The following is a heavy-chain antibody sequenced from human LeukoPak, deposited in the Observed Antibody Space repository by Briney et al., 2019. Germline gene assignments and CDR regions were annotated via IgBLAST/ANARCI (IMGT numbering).Heavy chain of an antibody. D-gene: IGHD3-3*01. V-gene: IGHV3-21*01. CDR1: GFTFSSYA. CDR2: ISSSSSYI. Sequence: GGSLRLSCAASGFTFSSYAMSWVRQAPGKGLEWVSSISSSSSYIYYADSVKGRFTISRDNAKNSLYLQMNSLRAEDTAVYYCARGYDFWSGYYTCFDYWGQGTLVTVSS. CDR3: ARGYDFWSGYYTCFDY. J-gene: IGHJ4*02.